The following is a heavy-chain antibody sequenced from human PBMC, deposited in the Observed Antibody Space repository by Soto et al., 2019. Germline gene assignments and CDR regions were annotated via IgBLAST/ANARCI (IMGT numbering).Heavy chain of an antibody. J-gene: IGHJ6*01. CDR2: INHSRST. V-gene: IGHV4-34*01. D-gene: IGHD2-15*01. Sequence: PSETLSLTCAVYGGSFSGYYWSWIRQPPGKGLEWIGEINHSRSTNYNPSLKSRVTISVDTSKNEFSLKLSAVTAAGTGAYYCGRGDRRLTLGHCSGGSCYPAVAGTYYYHGIDVWRKGPRSTSPQ. CDR1: GGSFSGYY. CDR3: GRGDRRLTLGHCSGGSCYPAVAGTYYYHGIDV.